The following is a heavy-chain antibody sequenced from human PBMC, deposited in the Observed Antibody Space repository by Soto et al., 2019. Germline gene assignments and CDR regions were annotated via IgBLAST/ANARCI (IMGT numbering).Heavy chain of an antibody. Sequence: PGGSLRLSCAASGFTFSSYAMHWVRQAPGKGLEWVAVISYDGSNKYYADSVKGRFTISRYNSKNTLYLQMNSLRAEYTAVYYCARDYYRFNSGYGFSMDVWGQGTTVTVSS. V-gene: IGHV3-30-3*01. J-gene: IGHJ6*02. D-gene: IGHD5-12*01. CDR3: ARDYYRFNSGYGFSMDV. CDR1: GFTFSSYA. CDR2: ISYDGSNK.